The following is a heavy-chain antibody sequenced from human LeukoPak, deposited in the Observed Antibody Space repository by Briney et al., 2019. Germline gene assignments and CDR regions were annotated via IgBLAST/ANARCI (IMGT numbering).Heavy chain of an antibody. J-gene: IGHJ4*02. CDR2: ITTSSSTI. CDR1: GFTFSSSS. Sequence: GGSLRLSCAASGFTFSSSSMNWVRQAPGKGLQWVSYITTSSSTIYYADSVKGRFTISRDNAKNSLYLQMSSLRAEDTAVYYCARGGDAASPFDYWGQGTLVTVSS. D-gene: IGHD5-18*01. CDR3: ARGGDAASPFDY. V-gene: IGHV3-48*01.